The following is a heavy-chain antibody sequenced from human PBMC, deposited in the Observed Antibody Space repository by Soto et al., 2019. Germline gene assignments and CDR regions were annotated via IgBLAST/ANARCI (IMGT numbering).Heavy chain of an antibody. CDR1: GYTFTGYY. V-gene: IGHV1-2*02. CDR3: AREAVSGRTGFDY. CDR2: INPNSGGT. Sequence: ASVKVSCKASGYTFTGYYMHWVRQAPGQGLEWMGWINPNSGGTNYAQKFQGRATMTTDTSTSTAYMELRSLRSDDTAVYYCAREAVSGRTGFDYWGQGTLVTVSS. J-gene: IGHJ4*02. D-gene: IGHD6-19*01.